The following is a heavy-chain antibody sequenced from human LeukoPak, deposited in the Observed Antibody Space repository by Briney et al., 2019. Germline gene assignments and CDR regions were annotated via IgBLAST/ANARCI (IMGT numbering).Heavy chain of an antibody. CDR2: IYYSGST. J-gene: IGHJ6*02. D-gene: IGHD2-2*01. CDR3: ARDMTCSSGWPYGMDV. CDR1: GGSISNYY. Sequence: SETLSLTCSVSGGSISNYYWSWIRKPPGKGLEWIGYIYYSGSTDYNPSLKSRVTISVDTSKHQFSLNLTSVTAADTAVYYCARDMTCSSGWPYGMDVWGQGTTVTVSS. V-gene: IGHV4-59*01.